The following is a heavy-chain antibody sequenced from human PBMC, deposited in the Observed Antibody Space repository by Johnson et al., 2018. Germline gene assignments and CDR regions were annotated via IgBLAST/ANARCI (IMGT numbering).Heavy chain of an antibody. CDR3: AKDLTSIVVVTDDAFDI. V-gene: IGHV3-30*18. J-gene: IGHJ3*02. Sequence: QVQLVQSGGGVVQPGRSLRLSCAASGFTFSSYGMHWVRQAPGKGLGWVAVISYDGSNKYYADSVKGRFTISRDHSKNTLYLQMKSLRAEDTAVDYCAKDLTSIVVVTDDAFDIWGQGTMVTVAS. D-gene: IGHD3-22*01. CDR2: ISYDGSNK. CDR1: GFTFSSYG.